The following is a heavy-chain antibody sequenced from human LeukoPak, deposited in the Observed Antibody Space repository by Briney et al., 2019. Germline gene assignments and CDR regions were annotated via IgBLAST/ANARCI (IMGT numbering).Heavy chain of an antibody. CDR3: ARDSSVILTGPYGMDV. D-gene: IGHD3-9*01. Sequence: SETLSLTCAVYGGSFSGSYWSWIRQPPGKGLEWIGEINHSGSTNYNPSLKSRVTISVDTSKNQFSLKLSSVTAADTAVYYCARDSSVILTGPYGMDVWGQGTTVTVSS. J-gene: IGHJ6*02. V-gene: IGHV4-34*01. CDR1: GGSFSGSY. CDR2: INHSGST.